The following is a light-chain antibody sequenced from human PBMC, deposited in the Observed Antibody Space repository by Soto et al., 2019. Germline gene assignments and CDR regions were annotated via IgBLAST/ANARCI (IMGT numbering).Light chain of an antibody. V-gene: IGLV1-44*01. CDR2: SNN. Sequence: QSVLTQPHSASGTPGQRVTISCSGGSSNIGSNTVNWYQQLPGTATKLLIYSNNQRPSGVPDRFSGSKSGTSASLAISGLQSEDEADYYCAAWDDSLNGPVFGGGTELSVL. CDR3: AAWDDSLNGPV. J-gene: IGLJ3*02. CDR1: SSNIGSNT.